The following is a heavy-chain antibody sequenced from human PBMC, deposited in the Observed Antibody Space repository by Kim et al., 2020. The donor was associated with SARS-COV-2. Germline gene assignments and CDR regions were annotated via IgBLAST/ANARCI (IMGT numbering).Heavy chain of an antibody. J-gene: IGHJ4*02. D-gene: IGHD3-10*01. CDR2: INPNGGST. Sequence: ASVKVSCKASGYTFTTYYIHWIRQAPGQGLEWMGIINPNGGSTTYAQKFQGRVTMTRDTSTSTVYLELGSLTSEDTAVFYCARVGSGCSPLDNRGQRALVTVSS. CDR3: ARVGSGCSPLDN. V-gene: IGHV1-46*01. CDR1: GYTFTTYY.